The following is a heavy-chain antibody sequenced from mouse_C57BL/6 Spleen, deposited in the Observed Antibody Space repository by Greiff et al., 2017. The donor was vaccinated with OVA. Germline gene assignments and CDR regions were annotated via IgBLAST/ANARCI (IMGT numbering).Heavy chain of an antibody. V-gene: IGHV1-74*01. D-gene: IGHD3-2*01. CDR3: AIDSSGAMDY. J-gene: IGHJ4*01. Sequence: VQLQQSGAELVKPGASVKVSCKASGYTLTSYWMHWVKKRPGKGLEWIGRIHPYDSDTKYNQKFKGKATLTVDKSSSTSYMQLSSLTSEDSAVYYCAIDSSGAMDYWGQGTSVTVSS. CDR2: IHPYDSDT. CDR1: GYTLTSYW.